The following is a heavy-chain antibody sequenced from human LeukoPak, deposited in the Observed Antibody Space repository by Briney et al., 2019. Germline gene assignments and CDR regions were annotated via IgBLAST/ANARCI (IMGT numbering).Heavy chain of an antibody. CDR1: GFTFSSYG. J-gene: IGHJ3*02. Sequence: GGSLRLSCAASGFTFSSYGMHWVRQAPGKGLEWVAVIWYDGSNKYYADSVKGRLTISRDNSKNTLYLQMNSLRAEDTAVYYCARDQGIAVKAFDIWGQGTMVTVSS. CDR2: IWYDGSNK. V-gene: IGHV3-33*01. CDR3: ARDQGIAVKAFDI. D-gene: IGHD6-19*01.